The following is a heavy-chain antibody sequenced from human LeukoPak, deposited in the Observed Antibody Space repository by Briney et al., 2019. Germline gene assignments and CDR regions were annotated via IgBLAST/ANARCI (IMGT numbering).Heavy chain of an antibody. CDR3: AKSATITMILMVLSDEFYFDS. D-gene: IGHD3-22*01. CDR1: GFPFSSYA. V-gene: IGHV3-23*01. Sequence: PGGSLRLSCAVSGFPFSSYAMSWVRQAPGKGLEWVSTLSGSGTSTYYSDSVKGRFTISRDNSKNTLYFQKNSLRAEDTAVYYCAKSATITMILMVLSDEFYFDSWGQGTLVTVSS. CDR2: LSGSGTST. J-gene: IGHJ4*02.